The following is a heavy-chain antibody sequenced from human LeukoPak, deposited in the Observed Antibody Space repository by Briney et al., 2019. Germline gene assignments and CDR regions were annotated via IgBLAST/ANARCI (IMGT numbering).Heavy chain of an antibody. Sequence: GGSLRLSCAASGFTFSSYGMHWVRQAPGKGLEWVAVIWYDGSNKYYADSVKGRFTISRDNSKNTLYLQMNSLRAEDTAVYYCARDRAVRYFDYWGQGTLVTVSS. CDR1: GFTFSSYG. D-gene: IGHD3-16*02. CDR2: IWYDGSNK. V-gene: IGHV3-33*01. J-gene: IGHJ4*02. CDR3: ARDRAVRYFDY.